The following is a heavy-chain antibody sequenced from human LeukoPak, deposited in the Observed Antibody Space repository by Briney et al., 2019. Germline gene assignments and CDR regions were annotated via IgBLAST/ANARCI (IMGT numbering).Heavy chain of an antibody. D-gene: IGHD5-12*01. V-gene: IGHV1-2*02. CDR3: ARDRGYVSASPCDY. J-gene: IGHJ4*02. CDR2: INPNSGGT. Sequence: AASVKVSCKASGYTFTGYYMHWVRQAPGQGLEWIGWINPNSGGTNYAQKFQGRVTMTRDMSTSTVYMELSSLRSEDTAVYYCARDRGYVSASPCDYWGQGTLVTVSS. CDR1: GYTFTGYY.